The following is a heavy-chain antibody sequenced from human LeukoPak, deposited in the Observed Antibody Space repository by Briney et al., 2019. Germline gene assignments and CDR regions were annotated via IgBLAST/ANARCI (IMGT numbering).Heavy chain of an antibody. CDR2: IYYSGST. Sequence: PSQTLSLTCTVSGGSIRSGDYYWSWIRQPPGKGLEWIAYIYYSGSTDYNPSLKSRVTISVGTSKNQVSLRLNSVTAADTAVYFCARLKPYSSTSAYYFDNWGQGTLVTVSS. D-gene: IGHD6-13*01. V-gene: IGHV4-30-4*01. CDR3: ARLKPYSSTSAYYFDN. J-gene: IGHJ4*02. CDR1: GGSIRSGDYY.